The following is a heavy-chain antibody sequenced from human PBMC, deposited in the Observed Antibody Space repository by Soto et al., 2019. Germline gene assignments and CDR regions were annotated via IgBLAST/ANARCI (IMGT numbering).Heavy chain of an antibody. D-gene: IGHD2-15*01. CDR3: ARRARLIALDYYYYGMDV. V-gene: IGHV5-51*01. Sequence: GESLKISCKGSGYSFTSYWIGWVRQMPGKGLEWMGIIYPGDSDTRYSPSFQGQVTISADKSISTAYLQWSSLKASDTAMYYCARRARLIALDYYYYGMDVWGQGTTVTVSS. J-gene: IGHJ6*02. CDR2: IYPGDSDT. CDR1: GYSFTSYW.